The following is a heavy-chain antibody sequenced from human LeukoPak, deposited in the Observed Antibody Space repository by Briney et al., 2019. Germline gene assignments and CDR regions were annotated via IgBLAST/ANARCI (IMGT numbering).Heavy chain of an antibody. Sequence: SETLSLTCAVYGGSFSGYYWSWIRQPPGKGLEWIGEINHSGSTNYNPSLKSRVTISVDTSKNQFSLKLSSVTAADTAVYYCARAEGYYGSGSYNWFDPWGQGTLVTVSS. V-gene: IGHV4-34*01. J-gene: IGHJ5*02. CDR3: ARAEGYYGSGSYNWFDP. CDR1: GGSFSGYY. D-gene: IGHD3-10*01. CDR2: INHSGST.